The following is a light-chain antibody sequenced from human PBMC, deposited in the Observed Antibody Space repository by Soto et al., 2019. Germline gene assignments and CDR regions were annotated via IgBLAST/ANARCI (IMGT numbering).Light chain of an antibody. V-gene: IGKV1-5*03. CDR1: QSISSW. J-gene: IGKJ2*01. CDR3: QQYIGYT. CDR2: KAS. Sequence: DIPMTQSPSTLSASVGDRVTITCRASQSISSWLAWYQQKPGKAPKLLIYKASSLESGVPSRFSGSGSGTEFTLTISSLQPDDFATYYCQQYIGYTFGQGTKLEIK.